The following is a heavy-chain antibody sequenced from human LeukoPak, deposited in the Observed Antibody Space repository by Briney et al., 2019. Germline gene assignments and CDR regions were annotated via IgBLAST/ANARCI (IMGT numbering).Heavy chain of an antibody. CDR2: MNLNSGNT. Sequence: ASVTVSFTSSVYTFTMYDINWVRQGPGQGKGRMGWMNLNSGNTGYAQKFQGRVTIPRNTSISTAYMELSSLRSEDTAVYYCARATSIAARRGYYYYYMDVWGKGTTVTVSS. V-gene: IGHV1-8*01. CDR3: ARATSIAARRGYYYYYMDV. J-gene: IGHJ6*03. CDR1: VYTFTMYD. D-gene: IGHD6-6*01.